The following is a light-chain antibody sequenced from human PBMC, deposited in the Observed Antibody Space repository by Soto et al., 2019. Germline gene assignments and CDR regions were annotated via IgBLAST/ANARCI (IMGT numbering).Light chain of an antibody. Sequence: DIVMTQSPDSLAVSLGERATINCKSSQSVLYSSNNKNYLAWYQQKPGQPPKLLIYWASTRESGVPDRFSGSGSETDFTLTISSLQAEDVAVYYCQQYYPTPPCTFGQGTKLEI. J-gene: IGKJ2*02. CDR1: QSVLYSSNNKNY. CDR3: QQYYPTPPCT. CDR2: WAS. V-gene: IGKV4-1*01.